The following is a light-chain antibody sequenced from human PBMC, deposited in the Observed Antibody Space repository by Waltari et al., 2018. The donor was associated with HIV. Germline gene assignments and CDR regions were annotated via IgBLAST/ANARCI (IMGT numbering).Light chain of an antibody. Sequence: QSVLTQPPSASGTPGQRVTISCSGSSSNIGANYVYWYQQLPGTAPKLLIYRNNLRPSGVPDRFSGSKSGRSASLAISGLRSEEEANYYYAAWGDGLSNVVVGGGTKRTVL. V-gene: IGLV1-47*01. CDR3: AAWGDGLSNVV. CDR1: SSNIGANY. CDR2: RNN. J-gene: IGLJ2*01.